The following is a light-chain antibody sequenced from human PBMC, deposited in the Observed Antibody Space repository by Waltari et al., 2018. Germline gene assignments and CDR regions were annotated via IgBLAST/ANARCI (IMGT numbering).Light chain of an antibody. CDR1: ASHLGGKL. Sequence: QSVLPQPPSASGTPGQRVTIPCSGSASHLGGKLVNGYQQLPEKAPKLLLYRSELRPSGVPDRFSGSKSGTSASLAISGLQSEDEADYFCASWDDSLNGHWVFGGGTKVTVL. CDR2: RSE. CDR3: ASWDDSLNGHWV. J-gene: IGLJ3*02. V-gene: IGLV1-44*01.